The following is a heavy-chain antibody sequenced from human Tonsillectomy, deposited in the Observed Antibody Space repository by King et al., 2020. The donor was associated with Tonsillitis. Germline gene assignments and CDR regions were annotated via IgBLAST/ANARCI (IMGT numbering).Heavy chain of an antibody. CDR1: GFIFSTHT. V-gene: IGHV3-21*01. CDR2: ISGSSGGT. CDR3: ARRASVRGIDY. J-gene: IGHJ4*02. D-gene: IGHD3-10*01. Sequence: EVQLVESGGGLVKPGESLRLSCAASGFIFSTHTMTWVRQVPGKGLEWVSSISGSSGGTYYADSVKGRFTISRDNAERSLFLQMDSLRAEDTAVYYCARRASVRGIDYWGQGTLVTVSS.